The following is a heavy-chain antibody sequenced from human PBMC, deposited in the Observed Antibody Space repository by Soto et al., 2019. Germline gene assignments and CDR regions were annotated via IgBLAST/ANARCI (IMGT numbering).Heavy chain of an antibody. CDR2: VFFTGYT. V-gene: IGHV4-59*01. D-gene: IGHD2-8*01. CDR3: ARMKLRVAASLMYYHGMDV. J-gene: IGHJ6*02. Sequence: WTWIRQSPGKGLEWIGYVFFTGYTNLNPSLKSRVAMSADTSKNQFSLRLSSVTAADTALYYCARMKLRVAASLMYYHGMDVWGQGTTVTVSS.